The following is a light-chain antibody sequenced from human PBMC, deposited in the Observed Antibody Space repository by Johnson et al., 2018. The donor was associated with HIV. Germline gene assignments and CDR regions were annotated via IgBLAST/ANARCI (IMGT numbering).Light chain of an antibody. CDR3: GAWDSSLSAYV. Sequence: QSVLTQPPSVSAAPGQKVTISCSGSSSNIGNNYVSWYQQLPGTAPKLLIYENTQRHSGIPDRFSGSKSGTSATLGITGLQTGDEADYYCGAWDSSLSAYVFGTGTKVTVL. CDR1: SSNIGNNY. CDR2: ENT. V-gene: IGLV1-51*02. J-gene: IGLJ1*01.